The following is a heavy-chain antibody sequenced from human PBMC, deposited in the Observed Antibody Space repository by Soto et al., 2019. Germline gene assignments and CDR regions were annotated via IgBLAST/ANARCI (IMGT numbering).Heavy chain of an antibody. D-gene: IGHD2-15*01. Sequence: SETLSLTCTVSGGSISSSSYYWGWIRQPPGKGLEWIGSIYYSGSTYYNPSLKSRVTISVDTSKNQFSLKLSSVTAADTAVYYCARQGLGYCSGGSCYWGYFDYWGQGTLVTVSS. CDR3: ARQGLGYCSGGSCYWGYFDY. V-gene: IGHV4-39*01. CDR1: GGSISSSSYY. CDR2: IYYSGST. J-gene: IGHJ4*02.